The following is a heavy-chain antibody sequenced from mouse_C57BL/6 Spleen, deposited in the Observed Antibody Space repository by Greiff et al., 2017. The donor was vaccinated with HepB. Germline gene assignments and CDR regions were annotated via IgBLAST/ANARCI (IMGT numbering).Heavy chain of an antibody. CDR1: GYTFTSYW. Sequence: QVQLQQPGTELVKPGASVKLSCKASGYTFTSYWMHWVKQRPGQGLEWIGNIYPSNGGTNYNEKFKSKATLTVDKSSSTAYMQLSSLTSEDSAVYYCARDLGRFPWFAYWGQGTLVTVSA. CDR2: IYPSNGGT. J-gene: IGHJ3*01. D-gene: IGHD4-1*01. CDR3: ARDLGRFPWFAY. V-gene: IGHV1-53*01.